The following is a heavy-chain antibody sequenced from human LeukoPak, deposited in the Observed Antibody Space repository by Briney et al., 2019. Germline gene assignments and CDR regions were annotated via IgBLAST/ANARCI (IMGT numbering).Heavy chain of an antibody. V-gene: IGHV3-23*01. D-gene: IGHD1-1*01. J-gene: IGHJ4*02. CDR2: ISGSGGST. CDR3: AKRRLTTMAPPTYFDY. CDR1: GFTFSSYG. Sequence: GGSLRLSCAASGFTFSSYGMSWVRQAPGKGLEWVSAISGSGGSTYYADSVKGRFTISRDNSKNTLYLQMNSLRAEDTAVYYCAKRRLTTMAPPTYFDYWGQGTLVTVSS.